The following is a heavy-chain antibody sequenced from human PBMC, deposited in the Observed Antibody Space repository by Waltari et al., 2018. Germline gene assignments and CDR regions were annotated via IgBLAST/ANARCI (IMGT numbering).Heavy chain of an antibody. J-gene: IGHJ6*03. CDR1: GGSISSYY. Sequence: QVQLQESGPGLVKPSETLSLTCTVSGGSISSYYWSWIRQPPGKGLEWIGYIYYSGSTNHHPSLKSRVTISVYTSKNQFSLKLSSVTAADTAVYYCAGTGPAGRSGYYYYMDVWGKGTTVTVSS. CDR2: IYYSGST. V-gene: IGHV4-59*01. D-gene: IGHD2-2*01. CDR3: AGTGPAGRSGYYYYMDV.